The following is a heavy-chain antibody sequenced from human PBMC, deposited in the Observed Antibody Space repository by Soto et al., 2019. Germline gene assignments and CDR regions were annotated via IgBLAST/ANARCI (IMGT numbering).Heavy chain of an antibody. D-gene: IGHD2-21*02. CDR2: ISGRGVDT. CDR1: GFSFSSLA. CDR3: AKDQTDVTLFDY. J-gene: IGHJ4*02. Sequence: GSLRLSCAASGFSFSSLAMSWVRQAPGEGLEWVSSISGRGVDTLYADSVKGRFTISRDNSRNTLCLQVNSLRAEDTAVYYCAKDQTDVTLFDYWGQGTLVTVSS. V-gene: IGHV3-23*01.